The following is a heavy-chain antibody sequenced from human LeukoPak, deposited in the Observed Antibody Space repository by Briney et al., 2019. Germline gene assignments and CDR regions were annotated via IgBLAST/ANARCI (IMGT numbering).Heavy chain of an antibody. CDR1: GFTFGSLW. Sequence: GGPLRLSCAASGFTFGSLWMHWVRQVPGKGLVWVSRISNDGFTTSYADFVKGRFTISRDNAKNSLYLQMNSLRAEDTAVYHCVRDVGSGFYHSAAAGTFDYWGQGSLVAVSS. V-gene: IGHV3-74*01. J-gene: IGHJ4*02. CDR2: ISNDGFTT. CDR3: VRDVGSGFYHSAAAGTFDY. D-gene: IGHD6-13*01.